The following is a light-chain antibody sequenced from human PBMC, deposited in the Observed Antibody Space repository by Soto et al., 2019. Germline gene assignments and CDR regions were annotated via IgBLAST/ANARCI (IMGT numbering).Light chain of an antibody. V-gene: IGLV2-23*01. Sequence: QSGLTQPASVSGSPGQSITISCTGTSSDVGSYNLVSWYQQHPGKAPKLMIYEGSKRPSGVSNRFSGSKSGNTASLTISGLQAEDEADYYCCSYAGSSTLMFGGGTKLTVL. J-gene: IGLJ3*02. CDR3: CSYAGSSTLM. CDR2: EGS. CDR1: SSDVGSYNL.